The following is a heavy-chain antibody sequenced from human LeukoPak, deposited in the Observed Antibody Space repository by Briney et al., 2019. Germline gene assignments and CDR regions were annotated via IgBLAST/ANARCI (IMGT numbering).Heavy chain of an antibody. J-gene: IGHJ5*02. D-gene: IGHD3-3*01. CDR1: GGSISSYY. Sequence: SETLSLTCTVSGGSISSYYWGWIRQPPGKGLEWIGYIYYSGSTNYNPSLKSRVTISVDTSKNQFSLKLSSVTAADTAVYYCARSIYDFWSGSPRVWFDPWGQGTLVTVSS. CDR2: IYYSGST. CDR3: ARSIYDFWSGSPRVWFDP. V-gene: IGHV4-59*01.